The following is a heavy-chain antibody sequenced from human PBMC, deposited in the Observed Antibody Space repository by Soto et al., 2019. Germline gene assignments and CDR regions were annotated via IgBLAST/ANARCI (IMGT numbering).Heavy chain of an antibody. Sequence: EVQLVESGGGLVQPGGSLRLSCAASGFTFRSYWMAWVRQGPGKGLEWVASIKQDGSEKNYVDSVKGRFTITRDNAKNSLFLQMNTLRAEDTAVYYCVRDSGYGDCWGQGTLVTVSS. V-gene: IGHV3-7*04. CDR2: IKQDGSEK. J-gene: IGHJ4*02. D-gene: IGHD5-12*01. CDR1: GFTFRSYW. CDR3: VRDSGYGDC.